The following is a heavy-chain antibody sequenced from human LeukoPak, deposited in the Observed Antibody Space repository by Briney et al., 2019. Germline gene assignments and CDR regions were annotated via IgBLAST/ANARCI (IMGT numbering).Heavy chain of an antibody. V-gene: IGHV1-69*13. Sequence: GASVKVSFTASGGTFSSYAISWVRQAPGQGLEWMGGIIPIFGTANYAQKFQGRVTITADESTSTAYMELSSLRSEDTAVYYCARERGIADAFDIWGQGTMVTVSS. D-gene: IGHD6-13*01. J-gene: IGHJ3*02. CDR1: GGTFSSYA. CDR2: IIPIFGTA. CDR3: ARERGIADAFDI.